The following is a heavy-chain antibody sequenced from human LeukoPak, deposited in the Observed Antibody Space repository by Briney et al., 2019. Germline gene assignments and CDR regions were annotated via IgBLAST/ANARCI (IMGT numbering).Heavy chain of an antibody. Sequence: PGGSLRLSCAASGFTLSSFGMTWVRLASGKRPEWVSSITGAGGGTLYADSVKGRVTISRDNSKNTLYLQMNSLRAEDTAIYYCGRDPNGDYLGAFDFWGPGTMVAVSS. CDR3: GRDPNGDYLGAFDF. V-gene: IGHV3-23*01. J-gene: IGHJ3*01. D-gene: IGHD2-21*02. CDR2: ITGAGGGT. CDR1: GFTLSSFG.